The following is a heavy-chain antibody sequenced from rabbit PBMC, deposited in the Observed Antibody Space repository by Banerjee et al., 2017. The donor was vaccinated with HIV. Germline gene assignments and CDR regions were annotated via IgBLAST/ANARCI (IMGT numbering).Heavy chain of an antibody. D-gene: IGHD6-1*01. CDR1: GFSFSSSYY. V-gene: IGHV1S45*01. CDR3: ARDYNYGYAGYPYYFNL. Sequence: QEQLVESGGGLVQPEGSLTLTCTASGFSFSSSYYMCWVRQAPGKGLEWIACIYAGGRGSAWYASWAKGRFTISKTSSTTVTLQMTSLTAADTATYFCARDYNYGYAGYPYYFNLWGPGTLVTVS. CDR2: IYAGGRGSA. J-gene: IGHJ4*01.